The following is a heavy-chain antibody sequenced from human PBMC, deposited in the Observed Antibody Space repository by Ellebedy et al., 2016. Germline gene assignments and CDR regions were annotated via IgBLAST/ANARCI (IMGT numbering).Heavy chain of an antibody. V-gene: IGHV4-38-2*02. J-gene: IGHJ5*02. D-gene: IGHD2-8*01. Sequence: SETLSLTXTVSGYSISSGYYWGWIRQPPGKGLEWIGSIYHSGSTYYNPSLKSRVTLSVDTSKNQFSLQLSSVTATVTAVYYCARAARCTDGSCFNWFDPWGQGTLVTVSS. CDR3: ARAARCTDGSCFNWFDP. CDR2: IYHSGST. CDR1: GYSISSGYY.